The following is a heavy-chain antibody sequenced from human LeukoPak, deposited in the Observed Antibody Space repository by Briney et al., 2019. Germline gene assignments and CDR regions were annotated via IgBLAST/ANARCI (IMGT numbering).Heavy chain of an antibody. D-gene: IGHD6-13*01. V-gene: IGHV3-21*01. CDR2: ISSSSSYI. CDR3: ARGPFKAYSSSWYIGWFDP. CDR1: GFTFSSYS. Sequence: GGSQRLSCAASGFTFSSYSMNWVRQAPGKGLEWVSSISSSSSYIYYADSVKGRFTISRDNAKNSLYLQMNSLRAEDTAVYYCARGPFKAYSSSWYIGWFDPWGQGTLATVSS. J-gene: IGHJ5*02.